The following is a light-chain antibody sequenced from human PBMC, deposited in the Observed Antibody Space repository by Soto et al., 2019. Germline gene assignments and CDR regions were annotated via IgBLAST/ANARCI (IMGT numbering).Light chain of an antibody. J-gene: IGKJ2*01. CDR1: QSVSSSY. CDR3: QHYGSSPLT. V-gene: IGKV3-20*01. CDR2: GAS. Sequence: EIVLTQSPGTLSLSPGERATLSCRASQSVSSSYLAWYQQKPGQAPRLLIYGASSRATGIPDRFSGSGSGTDFTLTICRLEPEDFAVYYCQHYGSSPLTFGQGTKLEIK.